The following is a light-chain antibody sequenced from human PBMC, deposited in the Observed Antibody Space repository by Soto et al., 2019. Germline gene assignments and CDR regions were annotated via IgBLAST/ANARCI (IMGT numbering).Light chain of an antibody. Sequence: EIVLTQSPATLSLSPGESATLSCRASQSVGTFLAWYQHKPGQAPRLLILDASTRATGVPPRFSGSKSGTDFTLTISRLEPEDFAVYYCQQRRTWPLTFGGGTKVVIK. CDR3: QQRRTWPLT. CDR1: QSVGTF. J-gene: IGKJ4*01. CDR2: DAS. V-gene: IGKV3-11*01.